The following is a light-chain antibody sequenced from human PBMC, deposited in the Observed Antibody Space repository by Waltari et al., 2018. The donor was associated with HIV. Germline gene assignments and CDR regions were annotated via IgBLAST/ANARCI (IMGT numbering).Light chain of an antibody. Sequence: QSVLTQPPSVSGAPGQRVTFACTGSRCTIAAGYDVQWYQQLPGTAPKLLIYGNNNRPSGVPDRFSGSKSGTSASLAITGLQAEDEADYYCQSYDSSLSGSWVFGGGTKLTVL. J-gene: IGLJ3*02. CDR3: QSYDSSLSGSWV. CDR2: GNN. CDR1: RCTIAAGYD. V-gene: IGLV1-40*01.